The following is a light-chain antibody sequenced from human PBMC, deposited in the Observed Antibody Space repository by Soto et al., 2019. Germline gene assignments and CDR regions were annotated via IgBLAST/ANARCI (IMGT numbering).Light chain of an antibody. Sequence: QSALTQPRSVSGSPGQSVTISCTGTSSDIGDYNYVSWYQQHPDKAPKVMIYDVSKRPSGVPDRFSGSKSGNTASLTISGLQAEDEADYYCCSYAGSYTFVFGTGTQLTVL. CDR3: CSYAGSYTFV. CDR1: SSDIGDYNY. J-gene: IGLJ1*01. CDR2: DVS. V-gene: IGLV2-11*01.